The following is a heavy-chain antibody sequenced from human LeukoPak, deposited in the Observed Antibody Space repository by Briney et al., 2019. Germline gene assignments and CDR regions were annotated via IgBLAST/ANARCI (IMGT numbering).Heavy chain of an antibody. CDR2: ISNDGSNK. V-gene: IGHV3-30*04. CDR3: QVRLPTFDY. Sequence: GGSLRFSCAASGFIFSNYALHWVRQAPGKGLEWGAVISNDGSNKNYADSVKGRFTISRDNSKNTLYLQMNSLRAEDTAVYDCQVRLPTFDYWGQGTLVTVSS. CDR1: GFIFSNYA. J-gene: IGHJ4*02.